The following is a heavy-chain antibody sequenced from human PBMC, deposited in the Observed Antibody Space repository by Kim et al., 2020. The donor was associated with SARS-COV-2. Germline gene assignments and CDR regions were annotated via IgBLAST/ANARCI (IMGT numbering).Heavy chain of an antibody. CDR1: GFTFSSYA. V-gene: IGHV3-64*02. Sequence: GGSLRLSCAASGFTFSSYAMHWVRQAPGKGLEYVSAISSNGGSTYYADSVKGRFTISRDNSKNTLYLQMGSLRAEDMAVYYCARAGGAYYYYGMDVWGQGTTVTVSS. CDR2: ISSNGGST. CDR3: ARAGGAYYYYGMDV. D-gene: IGHD3-16*01. J-gene: IGHJ6*02.